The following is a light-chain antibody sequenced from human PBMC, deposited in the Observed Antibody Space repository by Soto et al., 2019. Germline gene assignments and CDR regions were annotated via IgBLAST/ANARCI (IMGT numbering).Light chain of an antibody. CDR2: GAS. CDR3: QQYGGSPRT. J-gene: IGKJ1*01. Sequence: EIVLTQSPGTLSLSPGERASLSCRASQSFANSLAWYQQKPGQAPRLLIFGASNRATGIPDRFSGSGSGTDCALTISRLEPEDFAVYHCQQYGGSPRTFGQGTKVERK. V-gene: IGKV3-20*01. CDR1: QSFANS.